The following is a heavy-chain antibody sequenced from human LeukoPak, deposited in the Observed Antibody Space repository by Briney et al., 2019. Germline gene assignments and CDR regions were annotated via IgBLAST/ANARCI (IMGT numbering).Heavy chain of an antibody. CDR2: IYTSGTT. Sequence: SETLSLTCAVSGGSIDNYFWTWIRQAAGKGLEWVGRIYTSGTTNYNSSLKSRVTMSVDTSKNQFSLTLNSVTAADTAVYYCAREHYSSPGRGMDVWGQGTTVTVSS. J-gene: IGHJ6*02. V-gene: IGHV4-4*07. D-gene: IGHD2-2*01. CDR1: GGSIDNYF. CDR3: AREHYSSPGRGMDV.